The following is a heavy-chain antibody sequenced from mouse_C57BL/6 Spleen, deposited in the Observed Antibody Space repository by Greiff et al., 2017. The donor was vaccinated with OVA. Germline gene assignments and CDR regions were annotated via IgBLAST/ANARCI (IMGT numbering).Heavy chain of an antibody. CDR1: GYTFTDYE. J-gene: IGHJ2*01. CDR2: IDPETGGT. V-gene: IGHV1-15*01. Sequence: QVQLKESGAELVRPGASVTLSCKASGYTFTDYEMHWVKQTPVHGLEWIGAIDPETGGTAYNQKFKGKAILTADKSSSTAYMELRSLTSEDSAVYYCPYAARSWGQGTPLTVSP. D-gene: IGHD2-12*01. CDR3: PYAARS.